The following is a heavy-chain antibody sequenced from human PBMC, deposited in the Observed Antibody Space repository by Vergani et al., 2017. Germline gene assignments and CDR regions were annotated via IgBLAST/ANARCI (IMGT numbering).Heavy chain of an antibody. Sequence: EVQLVESGGGLVQPGGSLRLSCAASGFTFSSYAMSWVRQAPGKGLEWVSAIYSGGSTYYADSVKGRFTISRHNSKNTLYLQMNSLRAEDTAVYYCARDLSGSYGGDAFDIWGQGTMVTVSS. CDR1: GFTFSSYA. J-gene: IGHJ3*02. CDR3: ARDLSGSYGGDAFDI. D-gene: IGHD1-26*01. V-gene: IGHV3-53*04. CDR2: IYSGGST.